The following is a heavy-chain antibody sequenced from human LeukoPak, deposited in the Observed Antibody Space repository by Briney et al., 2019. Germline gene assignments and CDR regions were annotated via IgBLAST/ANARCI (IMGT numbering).Heavy chain of an antibody. J-gene: IGHJ3*02. V-gene: IGHV4-34*01. Sequence: PSETLSLTCSVNGGSFNTYYWSWIRQPPGRALEWIGEVSHRGTTSYSPSLKSRVTISVETSKNQFSLSVKSVTAADTAIYYCAKKRRRGYYLNSAFDMWGLGTMVTVSS. CDR1: GGSFNTYY. CDR2: VSHRGTT. D-gene: IGHD3-3*01. CDR3: AKKRRRGYYLNSAFDM.